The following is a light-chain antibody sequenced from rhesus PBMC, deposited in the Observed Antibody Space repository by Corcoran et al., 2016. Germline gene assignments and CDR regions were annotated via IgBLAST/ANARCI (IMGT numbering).Light chain of an antibody. CDR2: TVT. CDR3: MQSTKAPLT. CDR1: QSLLHSKGNTY. Sequence: DIVMTQTPLSLPVTPGEPVSITCRSRQSLLHSKGNTYLDWYLQKPGQSPRLLVYTVTNRESGVQDRFSGSGAGTDFTLKISLLEPEDVGVYYCMQSTKAPLTFGPGAKLDIK. J-gene: IGKJ3*01. V-gene: IGKV2S2*01.